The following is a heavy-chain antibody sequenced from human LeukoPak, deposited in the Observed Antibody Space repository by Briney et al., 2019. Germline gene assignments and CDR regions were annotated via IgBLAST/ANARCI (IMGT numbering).Heavy chain of an antibody. Sequence: SETLSPTCTVPSYSISSDYYWGWIRQPPGKGLEWIGTISHSGSAYYNPSLKSRVTISVDTSKNQFSLKLSSVTAADTAVYYCARILRGVIQYYFDYWGQGTLVTVSS. V-gene: IGHV4-38-2*02. CDR2: ISHSGSA. CDR1: SYSISSDYY. CDR3: ARILRGVIQYYFDY. J-gene: IGHJ4*02. D-gene: IGHD3-10*01.